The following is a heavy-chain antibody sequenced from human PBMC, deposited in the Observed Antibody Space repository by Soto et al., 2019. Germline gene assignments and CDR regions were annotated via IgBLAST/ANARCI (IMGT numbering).Heavy chain of an antibody. D-gene: IGHD5-18*01. Sequence: QVQLQESGPGLVKPSQTLSLTCTVSGGSISSGGYYWSWIRQHLGKGLEWIGYIYYSGSTYYNPSLKSRVTISVDTSKNQFSLKLSSVTAADTAVYYCARDKVTRGYSYVRYYFDYWGQGTLVTVSS. CDR2: IYYSGST. J-gene: IGHJ4*02. CDR1: GGSISSGGYY. CDR3: ARDKVTRGYSYVRYYFDY. V-gene: IGHV4-31*03.